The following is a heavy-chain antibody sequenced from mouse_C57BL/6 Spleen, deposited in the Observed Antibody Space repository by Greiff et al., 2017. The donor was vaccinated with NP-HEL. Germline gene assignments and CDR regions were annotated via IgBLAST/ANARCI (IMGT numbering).Heavy chain of an antibody. CDR2: INPSSGYT. J-gene: IGHJ4*01. V-gene: IGHV1-7*01. Sequence: VQLQQSGAELAKPGASVKLSCKASGYTFTSYWMHWVKQRPGQGLEWIGYINPSSGYTKYNQKFKDKATLTADKSSSTAYMQLSSLTYEDSAVYDSARSGSGYDYAMDYWGQGTSVTVSS. CDR1: GYTFTSYW. D-gene: IGHD3-2*02. CDR3: ARSGSGYDYAMDY.